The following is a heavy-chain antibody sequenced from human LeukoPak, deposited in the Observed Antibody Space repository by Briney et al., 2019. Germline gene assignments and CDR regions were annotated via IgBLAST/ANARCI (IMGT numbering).Heavy chain of an antibody. CDR1: GFTFSSYS. J-gene: IGHJ4*02. D-gene: IGHD3-10*01. CDR2: ISSSIIYI. Sequence: NPGGSLRLSCAASGFTFSSYSMNWGRQAPGKGLEWVSSISSSIIYIYYADSVKGRFTISRDNAKNSLYLQMNSLRAEDTAVYYCARDCRRFGEYDYWGQGTLVTVSS. V-gene: IGHV3-21*01. CDR3: ARDCRRFGEYDY.